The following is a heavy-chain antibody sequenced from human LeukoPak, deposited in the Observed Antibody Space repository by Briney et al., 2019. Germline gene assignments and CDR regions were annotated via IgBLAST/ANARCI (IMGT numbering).Heavy chain of an antibody. Sequence: SETLSLTCAVYGGSFSGYYWSWIRQPPGKGLEWIGEINHSGSTNYNPSLKSRVTISVDTSKNQFPLKLSSVTAADTAVYYCELYSGYDLDYWGQGTLVTVSS. CDR3: ELYSGYDLDY. CDR1: GGSFSGYY. CDR2: INHSGST. J-gene: IGHJ4*02. V-gene: IGHV4-34*01. D-gene: IGHD5-12*01.